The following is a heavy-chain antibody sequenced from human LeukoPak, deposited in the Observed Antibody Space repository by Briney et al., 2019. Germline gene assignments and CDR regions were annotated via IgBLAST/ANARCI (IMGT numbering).Heavy chain of an antibody. CDR2: INPNSGGT. V-gene: IGHV1-2*02. D-gene: IGHD6-19*01. CDR1: GYTFTGYY. J-gene: IGHJ4*02. CDR3: VRASSGWAFDS. Sequence: GASVKVSCKASGYTFTGYYMHWVRQAPGQGLEWMGWINPNSGGTNYAQRFQDRVSMTRDTSISTAYMEVSRLTSDDTAVYYCVRASSGWAFDSWGQGTLVTVSS.